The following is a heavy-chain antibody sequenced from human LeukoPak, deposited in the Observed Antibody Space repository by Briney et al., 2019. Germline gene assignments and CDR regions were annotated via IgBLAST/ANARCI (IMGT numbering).Heavy chain of an antibody. CDR3: ATDYYFDN. Sequence: PGGSLRLSCAASGFTFSNYVMNWVRHAPGKGLEWVSAIGGSAGTTYYADSVKGRFTISRDNSKNTLYLQMNSLRAEDTAVYYCATDYYFDNWGQGTLVNVSS. V-gene: IGHV3-23*01. CDR1: GFTFSNYV. CDR2: IGGSAGTT. J-gene: IGHJ4*02.